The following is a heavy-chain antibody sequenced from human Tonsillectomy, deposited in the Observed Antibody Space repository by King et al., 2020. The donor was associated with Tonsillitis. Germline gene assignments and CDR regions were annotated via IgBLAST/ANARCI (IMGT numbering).Heavy chain of an antibody. CDR1: GFTFSSYW. CDR3: ARDSGHRGDY. V-gene: IGHV3-74*01. Sequence: VQLVESGGGLVQPGGSLRLSCAASGFTFSSYWMHWVRQPPGKGLVWVSRINSDGTSPSYADSVKGRFTLSRDNAKNTLYLQMNSLRDEDTAVYSCARDSGHRGDYWGQGTLVTVSS. CDR2: INSDGTSP. J-gene: IGHJ4*02. D-gene: IGHD2-8*02.